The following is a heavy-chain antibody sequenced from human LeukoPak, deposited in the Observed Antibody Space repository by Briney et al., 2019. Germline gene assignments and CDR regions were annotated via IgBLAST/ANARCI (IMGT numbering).Heavy chain of an antibody. CDR1: GFTFSSYS. V-gene: IGHV3-21*01. D-gene: IGHD6-6*01. CDR2: ISSSSSYI. J-gene: IGHJ4*02. CDR3: ARVDSSSPDY. Sequence: PGGSLRLSCAASGFTFSSYSMNWVRQAPGKWLEWVSSISSSSSYIYYAESVKGRFTTSRDNAKNSLYLQMNSLRAEDTAVYYCARVDSSSPDYWGQGTLVTVSS.